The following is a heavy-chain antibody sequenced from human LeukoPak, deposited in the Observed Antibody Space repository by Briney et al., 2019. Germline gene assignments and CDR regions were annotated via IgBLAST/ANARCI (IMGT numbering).Heavy chain of an antibody. CDR3: ARDLDYGMDV. D-gene: IGHD3-16*01. J-gene: IGHJ6*02. Sequence: TGGSLRLSCAASGFTFSSYTMSWVRQSPGKGLEWVSRISGSSSSINYADSVKGRFTISRDNTKNSLFLQMDSLRAEDTAVYYCARDLDYGMDVWGQGTTVTVSS. CDR2: ISGSSSSI. V-gene: IGHV3-21*01. CDR1: GFTFSSYT.